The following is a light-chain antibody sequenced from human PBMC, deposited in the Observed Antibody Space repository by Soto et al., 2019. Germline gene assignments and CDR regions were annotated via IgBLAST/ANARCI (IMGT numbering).Light chain of an antibody. J-gene: IGKJ5*01. CDR1: QGINSF. CDR2: AAS. V-gene: IGKV1-9*01. CDR3: QQLNSYPIT. Sequence: DIQLTQSPSFLSASVGDRVTITCRASQGINSFLGWYQQKPGKGPRLLIYAASALQSGVPSRFSGSGSGTEFTFTISSLQPEDFATYYCQQLNSYPITFGQGTRLEIK.